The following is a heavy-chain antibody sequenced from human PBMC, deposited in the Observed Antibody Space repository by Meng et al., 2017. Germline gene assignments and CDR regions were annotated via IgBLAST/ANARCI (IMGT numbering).Heavy chain of an antibody. CDR3: ARDRRRYSSSWFDYYYYG. V-gene: IGHV4-39*07. CDR1: GGSISSSSYY. J-gene: IGHJ6*01. D-gene: IGHD6-13*01. CDR2: IYYSGST. Sequence: SETLSLTCTVSGGSISSSSYYWGWIRQPPGKGLEWIGSIYYSGSTYYNPSLKSRVTISVDTSKNQFSLKLSSVTAADTAVYYCARDRRRYSSSWFDYYYYG.